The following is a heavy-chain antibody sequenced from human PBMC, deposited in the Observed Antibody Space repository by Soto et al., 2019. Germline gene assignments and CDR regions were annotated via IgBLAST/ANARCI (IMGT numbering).Heavy chain of an antibody. J-gene: IGHJ5*02. CDR3: AREDRNWFDP. V-gene: IGHV1-3*01. CDR2: IDAGNGNT. D-gene: IGHD2-15*01. CDR1: GYTFTTYA. Sequence: QVQLVQSGAEVKKPGASVKVSCKASGYTFTTYAMHWVRQAPGQRLEWMGWIDAGNGNTKYSQKFQGRVTITRDTSASTVYMELSSLRSEDPAVYYCAREDRNWFDPWGKGTLVTVSS.